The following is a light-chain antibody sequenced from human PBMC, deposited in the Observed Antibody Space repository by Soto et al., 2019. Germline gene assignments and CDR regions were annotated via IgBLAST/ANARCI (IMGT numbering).Light chain of an antibody. V-gene: IGKV1-5*01. J-gene: IGKJ2*01. Sequence: DSQMNQSPSTLSASVEDRVTITCRASHSISSWLAWYQQKPGKAPKLLIYDASSLESGVPSRFSCSGSGTEFTLTISSLQPDDFATYYCQQYNSYPYTLGKGNKLEIK. CDR1: HSISSW. CDR3: QQYNSYPYT. CDR2: DAS.